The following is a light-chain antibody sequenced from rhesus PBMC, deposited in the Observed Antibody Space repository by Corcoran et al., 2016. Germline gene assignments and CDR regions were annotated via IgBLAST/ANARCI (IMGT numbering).Light chain of an antibody. V-gene: IGKV1-74*01. CDR3: QHSYGTTWT. CDR2: DAY. CDR1: EKVKNY. J-gene: IGKJ1*01. Sequence: DIPMTQSPSSLSASVGDRVTFTCRASEKVKNYLHWYQQKPWKAPKHLIYDAYTWQSGVPSRFSGSGSWTDYTFTISSLQPDDVANYYGQHSYGTTWTCGQGTKVEIK.